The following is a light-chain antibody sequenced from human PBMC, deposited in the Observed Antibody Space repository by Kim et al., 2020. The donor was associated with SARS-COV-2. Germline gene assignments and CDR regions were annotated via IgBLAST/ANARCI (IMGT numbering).Light chain of an antibody. Sequence: QSVTISCTGTSSDIGAYNFVSWYQQHPGKAPKHLIYDVIKRRSGVPYRFSGSKSGNTASLTISGLQADDEAEYYCCSYAGSYTFEVFGGGTQLTVL. V-gene: IGLV2-11*01. CDR1: SSDIGAYNF. J-gene: IGLJ3*02. CDR3: CSYAGSYTFEV. CDR2: DVI.